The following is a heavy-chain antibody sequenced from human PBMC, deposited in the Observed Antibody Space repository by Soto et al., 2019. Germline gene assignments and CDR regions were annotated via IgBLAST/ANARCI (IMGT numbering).Heavy chain of an antibody. CDR2: INHSGST. CDR3: ARLGTMIVSSY. CDR1: GGSFSGYY. D-gene: IGHD3-22*01. Sequence: SETLSLTCAVYGGSFSGYYWSWIRQPPGKGLEWIGEINHSGSTNYNPSLKSQVTISVDTSKNQFSLKLSSVTAADTAVYYCARLGTMIVSSYWGQGTLVTVSS. V-gene: IGHV4-34*01. J-gene: IGHJ4*02.